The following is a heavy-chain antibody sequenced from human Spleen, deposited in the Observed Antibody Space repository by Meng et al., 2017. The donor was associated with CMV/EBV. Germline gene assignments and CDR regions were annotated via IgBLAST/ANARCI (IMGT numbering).Heavy chain of an antibody. Sequence: SVKVSCKASGDTFMNYAISWVRQAPGQGLEWMGGIIPILGIANYAQKFQGRVTITADKSTSTAYMELSSLRSEDTAVYYCARARLSYCSSTSCYSTGNAFDIWGQGTMVTVSS. J-gene: IGHJ3*02. D-gene: IGHD2-2*02. CDR2: IIPILGIA. V-gene: IGHV1-69*10. CDR3: ARARLSYCSSTSCYSTGNAFDI. CDR1: GDTFMNYA.